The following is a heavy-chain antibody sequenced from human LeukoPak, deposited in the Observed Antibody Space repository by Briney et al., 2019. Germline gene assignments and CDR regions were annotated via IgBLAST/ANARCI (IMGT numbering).Heavy chain of an antibody. Sequence: SETLSLTCTVSGGSISSGGYYWSWIRQPPGKGLEWIGEINHSGSTNYNPSLKSRVTISVDTSKNQFSLKLSSVTAADTAVYYCARVVSQVGDTYYFDYWGQGTLVTVSS. CDR2: INHSGST. D-gene: IGHD3-16*01. CDR1: GGSISSGGYY. J-gene: IGHJ4*02. CDR3: ARVVSQVGDTYYFDY. V-gene: IGHV4-39*07.